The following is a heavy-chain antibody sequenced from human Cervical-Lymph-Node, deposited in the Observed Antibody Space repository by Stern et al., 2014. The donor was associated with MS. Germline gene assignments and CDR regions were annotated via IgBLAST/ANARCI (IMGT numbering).Heavy chain of an antibody. Sequence: QLVQSGAEVRKPGSSVRVSCKTSGGTFSSYTISWVRQVPGQGLEWMGRIIPMYDIANDAQKFQVRVTITADKSTSTAYMELSSLRSEDTAVYYCARVPLVVLVPTRGDAFDIWGQGTMVTVSS. CDR1: GGTFSSYT. D-gene: IGHD2-21*01. CDR2: IIPMYDIA. V-gene: IGHV1-69*09. J-gene: IGHJ3*02. CDR3: ARVPLVVLVPTRGDAFDI.